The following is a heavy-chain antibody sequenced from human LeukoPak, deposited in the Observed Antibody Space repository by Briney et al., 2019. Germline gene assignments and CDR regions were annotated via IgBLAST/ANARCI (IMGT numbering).Heavy chain of an antibody. Sequence: GGSLRLSCAASGFTFSSYEMNWVRQAPGKGLEWVSYISSSGSTIYYADSVKGRFTISRDNAKDSLYLQMNSLRAEDTAVYYCARDQARYDSSGYYIYWGQGTLVTVSS. D-gene: IGHD3-22*01. J-gene: IGHJ4*02. CDR3: ARDQARYDSSGYYIY. V-gene: IGHV3-48*03. CDR1: GFTFSSYE. CDR2: ISSSGSTI.